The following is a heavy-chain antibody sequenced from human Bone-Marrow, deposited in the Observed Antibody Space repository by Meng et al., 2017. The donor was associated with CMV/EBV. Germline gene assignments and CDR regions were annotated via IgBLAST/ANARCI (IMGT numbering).Heavy chain of an antibody. CDR1: GFTFSNAW. Sequence: GESLKISCAASGFTFSNAWMSWVRQAPGKGLEWVGRIKSKTDGGTTDYAAPVKGRFTISRDDSKNTLYLQMNSLKTEDTAVYYCTTSGPYCSSTSCYRYYYYGMDVWGRGTTVTVSS. D-gene: IGHD2-2*02. V-gene: IGHV3-15*01. CDR3: TTSGPYCSSTSCYRYYYYGMDV. CDR2: IKSKTDGGTT. J-gene: IGHJ6*02.